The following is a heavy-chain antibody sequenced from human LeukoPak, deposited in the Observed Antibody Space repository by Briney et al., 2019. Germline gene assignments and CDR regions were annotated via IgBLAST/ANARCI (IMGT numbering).Heavy chain of an antibody. J-gene: IGHJ4*02. CDR3: ARTIWFGESTGSFDY. D-gene: IGHD3-10*01. V-gene: IGHV4-4*07. CDR1: GNSFGDYY. CDR2: IYTSGST. Sequence: SETLSLTCTVSGNSFGDYYWSWIRQPAGKGLEWIGRIYTSGSTTYNPSLKSRVTMSVDTSKSQFSLNLMSVTAADTAVYYCARTIWFGESTGSFDYWGQGTLVTVSS.